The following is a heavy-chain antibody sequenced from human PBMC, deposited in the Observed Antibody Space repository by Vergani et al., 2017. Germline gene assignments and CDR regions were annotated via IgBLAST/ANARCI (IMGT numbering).Heavy chain of an antibody. CDR3: AGSYAPLHYYDSSGYLMGVDY. CDR1: GGTFSSYA. D-gene: IGHD3-22*01. CDR2: NIPILGIA. Sequence: QVQLVQSGAEVKKPGSSVKVSCKASGGTFSSYAISWVRQAPGQGLEWMGRNIPILGIANYAQKFQGRVTITADKSTSTAYMELSSLRSEDTAVYYCAGSYAPLHYYDSSGYLMGVDYWGQGTLVTVSS. J-gene: IGHJ4*02. V-gene: IGHV1-69*02.